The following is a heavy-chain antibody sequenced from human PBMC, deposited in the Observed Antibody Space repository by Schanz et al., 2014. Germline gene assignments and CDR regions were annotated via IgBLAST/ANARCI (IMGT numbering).Heavy chain of an antibody. Sequence: EVQLAESGGGLVQPGGSLRLSCAASEFTFSTDAMSWVRQAPGKGLEWVSAMNESHSTIYYADSVRGRFTISRDNAENTLFLQMNRLRAEDTAVYYCARKVVATIGGYYDTWGQGTLVTVSS. D-gene: IGHD5-12*01. J-gene: IGHJ4*02. V-gene: IGHV3-23*04. CDR1: EFTFSTDA. CDR3: ARKVVATIGGYYDT. CDR2: MNESHSTI.